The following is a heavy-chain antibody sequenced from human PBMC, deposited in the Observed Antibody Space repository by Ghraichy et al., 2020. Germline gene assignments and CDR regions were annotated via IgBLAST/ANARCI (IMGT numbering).Heavy chain of an antibody. J-gene: IGHJ4*02. V-gene: IGHV2-5*01. Sequence: SGPTLVKPTQTLTLTCSFSEMSLTSRGVGVAWIRQPPGKALECLALIDWNDDRRYSPSLKNRISITMDTFKDQVFLNMTNMDPLDTATYYCVHSHRSSWSTPYFDSWGQGILVTVSS. D-gene: IGHD6-19*01. CDR2: IDWNDDR. CDR1: EMSLTSRGVG. CDR3: VHSHRSSWSTPYFDS.